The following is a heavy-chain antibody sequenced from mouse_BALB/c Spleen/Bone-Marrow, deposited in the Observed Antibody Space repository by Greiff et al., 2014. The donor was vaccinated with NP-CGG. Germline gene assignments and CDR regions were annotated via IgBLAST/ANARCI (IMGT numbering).Heavy chain of an antibody. CDR3: ARSRGGFYFDY. CDR2: ILPGSGST. CDR1: GYTFSSYW. J-gene: IGHJ2*01. D-gene: IGHD1-1*01. Sequence: QVQLQQSGAELMKPGASVKISCKATGYTFSSYWIEWVKQRPGHGLEWIGEILPGSGSTNYNEKFKGKATFTADTSSNTAYMQLSSLTSEDSAVYYCARSRGGFYFDYWAQGTTLPVSS. V-gene: IGHV1-9*01.